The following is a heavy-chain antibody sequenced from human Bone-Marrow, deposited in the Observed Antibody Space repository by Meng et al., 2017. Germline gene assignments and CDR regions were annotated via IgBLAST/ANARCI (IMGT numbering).Heavy chain of an antibody. D-gene: IGHD1-26*01. CDR3: AREGGSYYPDY. CDR2: ISGYNGNT. CDR1: GYNFTTYG. J-gene: IGHJ4*02. V-gene: IGHV1-18*04. Sequence: QVQLVQSVHEVTKPGASVKVSCKASGYNFTTYGISWVRQAPGQGLEWMGWISGYNGNTKYAQKHQGRVTMTTDTSTSTAYMELRSLRSDDTAVYYCAREGGSYYPDYWGQGTLVTVSS.